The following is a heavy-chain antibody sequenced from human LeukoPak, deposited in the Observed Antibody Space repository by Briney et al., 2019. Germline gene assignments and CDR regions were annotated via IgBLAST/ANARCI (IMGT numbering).Heavy chain of an antibody. V-gene: IGHV1-2*02. J-gene: IGHJ4*02. CDR2: INPNNGGT. CDR3: ARAFYYDSSGYYFDY. D-gene: IGHD3-22*01. Sequence: ASVEVSCKASGYTFTGYYLHWVRQAPGQGLEYMGCINPNNGGTNYAQRFQGRVTVTRDTSISTAYMELSRLRSDDTAVYYCARAFYYDSSGYYFDYWGQGTLVTVSS. CDR1: GYTFTGYY.